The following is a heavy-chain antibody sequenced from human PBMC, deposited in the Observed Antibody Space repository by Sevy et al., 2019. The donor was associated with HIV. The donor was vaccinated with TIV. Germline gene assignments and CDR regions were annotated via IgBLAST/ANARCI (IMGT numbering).Heavy chain of an antibody. CDR2: IIPIFGTP. CDR1: GDTFSTYG. Sequence: ASVKVSCKASGDTFSTYGLSWVRQAPGQGLEWMGGIIPIFGTPNYAQKFQGRVTITADESASTAYMELSSLRSEDTALYYCARGGGNGWYYFDYWGQETLVTVSS. CDR3: ARGGGNGWYYFDY. D-gene: IGHD6-19*01. V-gene: IGHV1-69*13. J-gene: IGHJ4*02.